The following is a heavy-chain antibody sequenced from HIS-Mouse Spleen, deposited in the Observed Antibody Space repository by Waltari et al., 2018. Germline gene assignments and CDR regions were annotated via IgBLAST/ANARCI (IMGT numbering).Heavy chain of an antibody. CDR1: GGSISSSSYY. CDR3: AREIPYSSSWYDWYFDL. V-gene: IGHV4-39*07. CDR2: LYYSGST. J-gene: IGHJ2*01. D-gene: IGHD6-13*01. Sequence: QLQLQESGPGLVTPSETLSLTCPVTGGSISSSSYYWGWIRQPPGKGLEWVGSLYYSGSTYYNPSLKSRVTISVDTSKNQFSLKLSSVTAADTAVYYCAREIPYSSSWYDWYFDLWGRGTLVTVSS.